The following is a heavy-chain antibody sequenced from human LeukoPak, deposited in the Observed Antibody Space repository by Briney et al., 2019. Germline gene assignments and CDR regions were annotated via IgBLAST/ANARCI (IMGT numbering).Heavy chain of an antibody. D-gene: IGHD3-10*01. Sequence: GESLKISCKGSGYSSTSYWIGWVRQMPGKGLEWMGIIYPGDSDTRYSPSFQGQVTISADKSISTAYLQWSSLKASDTAMYYCARSYYYGSGSDFILGYWGQGTLVTVSS. J-gene: IGHJ4*02. V-gene: IGHV5-51*01. CDR2: IYPGDSDT. CDR3: ARSYYYGSGSDFILGY. CDR1: GYSSTSYW.